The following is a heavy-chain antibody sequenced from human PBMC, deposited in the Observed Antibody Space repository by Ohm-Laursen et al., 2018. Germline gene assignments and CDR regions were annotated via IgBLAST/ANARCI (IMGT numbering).Heavy chain of an antibody. J-gene: IGHJ4*02. V-gene: IGHV3-48*01. CDR3: AKDLAGTEGGFDY. D-gene: IGHD6-13*01. CDR2: IGSISSVT. Sequence: GSLRLSCTASGFTFSSFGMNWVRQAPGKGLEWVSYIGSISSVTYYGDSVKGRFTISRDNSKNTLYLQMNSLRAEDTAVYYCAKDLAGTEGGFDYWGQGTLVTVSS. CDR1: GFTFSSFG.